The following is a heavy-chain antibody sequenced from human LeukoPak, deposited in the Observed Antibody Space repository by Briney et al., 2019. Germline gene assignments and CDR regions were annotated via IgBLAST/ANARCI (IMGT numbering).Heavy chain of an antibody. D-gene: IGHD2-8*01. J-gene: IGHJ6*03. V-gene: IGHV1-2*02. CDR2: INPNSGDT. CDR3: ARSAEHCNNGVCFTDYYMDV. CDR1: GYTFTVYY. Sequence: ASVKVSCKASGYTFTVYYMHWVRQAPGQGLEWMGWINPNSGDTNYPQKFQGRVTMTRDTSIITAYMELNSLTSDDTAVYFCARSAEHCNNGVCFTDYYMDVWGKGTTVTVSS.